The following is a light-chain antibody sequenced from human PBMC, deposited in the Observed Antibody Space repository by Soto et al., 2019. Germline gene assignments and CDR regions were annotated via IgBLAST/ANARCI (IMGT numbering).Light chain of an antibody. CDR1: QDVRKY. Sequence: DIQMTQSPSSLSASVGDRVTITCQASQDVRKYLNWYQQKPGKVPKLLIYDASNLETGVPSRFSGSGSGTDFSFTISSLQPEDTATYYCQQYDSHPLTFGGGTKVEIK. V-gene: IGKV1-33*01. J-gene: IGKJ4*01. CDR3: QQYDSHPLT. CDR2: DAS.